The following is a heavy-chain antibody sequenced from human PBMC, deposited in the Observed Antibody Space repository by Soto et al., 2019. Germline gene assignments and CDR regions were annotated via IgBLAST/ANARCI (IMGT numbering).Heavy chain of an antibody. Sequence: PGESLKISCKGSGYSFTSYWISWVRRMPGKGLEWMGRIDPSDSYTNYSPSFQGHVTISADKSISTAYLQWSSLKASDTAMYYCARSLAARRPDYYGMDVWGQGTTVTVSS. CDR1: GYSFTSYW. V-gene: IGHV5-10-1*01. CDR3: ARSLAARRPDYYGMDV. D-gene: IGHD6-6*01. CDR2: IDPSDSYT. J-gene: IGHJ6*02.